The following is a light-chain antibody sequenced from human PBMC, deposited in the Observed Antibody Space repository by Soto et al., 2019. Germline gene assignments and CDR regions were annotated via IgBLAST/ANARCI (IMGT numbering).Light chain of an antibody. J-gene: IGLJ1*01. V-gene: IGLV2-14*03. CDR1: SSDVGGYNY. CDR3: SSYTSSSLYV. Sequence: QSVLTQPPSASGSPGQSVTISCTGTSSDVGGYNYVSWYQQHPGKAPKLIISEVSKRPSGVSDRFSGSKSGNTASLTISGLQPEDEADYYCSSYTSSSLYVFGTGTKVTVL. CDR2: EVS.